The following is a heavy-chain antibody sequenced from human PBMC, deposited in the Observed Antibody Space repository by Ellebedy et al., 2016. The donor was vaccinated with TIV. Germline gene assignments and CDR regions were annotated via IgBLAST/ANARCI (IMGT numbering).Heavy chain of an antibody. J-gene: IGHJ5*02. CDR2: INHSGST. V-gene: IGHV4-34*01. D-gene: IGHD3-3*02. Sequence: SETLSLXXAVYGGSFSGYYWSWIRQPPGKGLEWIGEINHSGSTNYNPSLKSRVTISVDTSKNQFSLKLSSVTAADTAVYYCARDRPIFGVVRHWFDPWGQGTLVTVSS. CDR1: GGSFSGYY. CDR3: ARDRPIFGVVRHWFDP.